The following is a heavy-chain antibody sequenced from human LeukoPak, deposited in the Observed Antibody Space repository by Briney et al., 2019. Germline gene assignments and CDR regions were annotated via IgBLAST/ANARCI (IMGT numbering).Heavy chain of an antibody. D-gene: IGHD6-6*01. CDR2: IYYSGST. V-gene: IGHV4-59*01. CDR1: GGSISSFY. J-gene: IGHJ6*02. CDR3: ARGVAARRNYYYGMDV. Sequence: SETLSLTCTVSGGSISSFYRTWIRQPPGKGLEWIGYIYYSGSTDYNPSLKSRVTISVDTSKNQFSLKLSSVTAADTAVYYCARGVAARRNYYYGMDVWGQGTTVTVS.